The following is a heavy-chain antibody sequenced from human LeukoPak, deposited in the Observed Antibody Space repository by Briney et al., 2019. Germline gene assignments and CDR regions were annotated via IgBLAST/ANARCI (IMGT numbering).Heavy chain of an antibody. D-gene: IGHD4-17*01. V-gene: IGHV1-46*01. CDR2: INPSGGST. J-gene: IGHJ4*02. CDR1: GYTFTSYY. CDR3: ARAFTVTQLFDY. Sequence: ASVKVSCKAPGYTFTSYYMHWVRQAPGQGLEWMGIINPSGGSTSYAQKFQGRVTMTRDTSTSTVYMELSSLRSEDTAVYYCARAFTVTQLFDYWGQGTLVTVSS.